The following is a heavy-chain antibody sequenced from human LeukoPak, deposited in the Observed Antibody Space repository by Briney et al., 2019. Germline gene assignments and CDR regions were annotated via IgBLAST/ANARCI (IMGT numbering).Heavy chain of an antibody. CDR1: GFTFSSYA. J-gene: IGHJ6*02. CDR2: ISGRGGST. CDR3: AKERQQWLDYYYYYGMDV. Sequence: GGSLRLSCAASGFTFSSYAMSWVRQAPGKGLEWVSAISGRGGSTYYADSVKGRFTISRDNSKNTLYLQMNSLRAEDTAVYYCAKERQQWLDYYYYYGMDVWGQGTTVTVSS. D-gene: IGHD6-19*01. V-gene: IGHV3-23*01.